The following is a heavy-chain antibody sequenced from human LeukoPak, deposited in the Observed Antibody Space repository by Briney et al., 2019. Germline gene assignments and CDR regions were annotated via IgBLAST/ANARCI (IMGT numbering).Heavy chain of an antibody. J-gene: IGHJ5*02. V-gene: IGHV3-9*01. Sequence: GGSLRLSCAAFGLTFDDYAMHWVRQAPGKGLEWVSGISWNSGSIGYADSVKGRFTISRDNAKNSLYLQMNSLRAEDTALYYCAKGRDKYQLLSKNWFDPWGQGTLVTVSS. CDR2: ISWNSGSI. CDR3: AKGRDKYQLLSKNWFDP. D-gene: IGHD2-2*01. CDR1: GLTFDDYA.